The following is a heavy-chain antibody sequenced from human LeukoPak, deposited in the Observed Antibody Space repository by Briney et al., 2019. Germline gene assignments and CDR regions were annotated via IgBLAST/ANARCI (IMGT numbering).Heavy chain of an antibody. CDR1: GYTFTGYY. J-gene: IGHJ4*02. CDR2: INPNSGGT. Sequence: ASVKVSCKASGYTFTGYYMHWVRQAPGQGLEWVGWINPNSGGTNYAQKFQGRVTMTRDTSISTAYMELSRLRSDDTAVYYCARASIAVAGTWFDYWGQGTLVTVSS. CDR3: ARASIAVAGTWFDY. V-gene: IGHV1-2*02. D-gene: IGHD6-19*01.